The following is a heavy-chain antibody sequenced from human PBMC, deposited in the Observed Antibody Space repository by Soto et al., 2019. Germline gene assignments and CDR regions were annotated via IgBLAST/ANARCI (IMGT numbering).Heavy chain of an antibody. CDR1: GGSISSYY. V-gene: IGHV4-59*01. J-gene: IGHJ5*02. D-gene: IGHD1-26*01. Sequence: PSETLSLTCTVSGGSISSYYWSWIRQPPGKGLEWIGYIYYSGTTNYNPSLKSRVTISVDTSKNQFSLKLSSVTAADTAVYYCARYSGRYSYNWLEPWGQGTLVTVSS. CDR3: ARYSGRYSYNWLEP. CDR2: IYYSGTT.